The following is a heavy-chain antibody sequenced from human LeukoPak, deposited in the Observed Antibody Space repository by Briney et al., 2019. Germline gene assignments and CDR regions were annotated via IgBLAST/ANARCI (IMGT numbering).Heavy chain of an antibody. Sequence: SETLSLTCTVSGGSISSSSYYWGWIRQPPGKGLQWIGSIYYSGSTYYNPSLKSRVTISVDTSKNQFSLKLSSVAAADTAVYSCARIYCGGDCYPYYYYYMDVWGKGTTVTVSS. J-gene: IGHJ6*03. D-gene: IGHD2-21*02. CDR3: ARIYCGGDCYPYYYYYMDV. V-gene: IGHV4-39*07. CDR1: GGSISSSSYY. CDR2: IYYSGST.